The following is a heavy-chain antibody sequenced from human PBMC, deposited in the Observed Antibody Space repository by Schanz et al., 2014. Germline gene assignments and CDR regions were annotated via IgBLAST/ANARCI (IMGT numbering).Heavy chain of an antibody. J-gene: IGHJ4*01. CDR3: STDRGITVRPLFDY. V-gene: IGHV3-15*01. D-gene: IGHD6-6*01. CDR1: GLTFSSAW. CDR2: LKSKTDGGTT. Sequence: EVQLVASGGGLVKPGGSLRLSCAVSGLTFSSAWMGWVRQAPGKGLEWVGRLKSKTDGGTTDYAAPVKGRFTISRDDSNNTLYLQMNFLKTEDTAVYFCSTDRGITVRPLFDYWGHGTLVTVAS.